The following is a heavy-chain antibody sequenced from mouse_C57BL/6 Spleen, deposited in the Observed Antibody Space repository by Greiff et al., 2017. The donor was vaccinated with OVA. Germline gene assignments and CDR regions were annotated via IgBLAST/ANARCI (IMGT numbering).Heavy chain of an antibody. V-gene: IGHV1-69*01. J-gene: IGHJ2*01. D-gene: IGHD2-2*01. CDR1: GYTFTSYW. Sequence: QVQLQQPGAELVMPGASVKLSCKASGYTFTSYWMHWVKQRPGQGLEWIGEIDPSDSYTNYNQKFKGKSTLTVDKSSSTAYMQLSSLTSEDSAVYYCARWFLGGYFDYWGQGTTLTVSS. CDR3: ARWFLGGYFDY. CDR2: IDPSDSYT.